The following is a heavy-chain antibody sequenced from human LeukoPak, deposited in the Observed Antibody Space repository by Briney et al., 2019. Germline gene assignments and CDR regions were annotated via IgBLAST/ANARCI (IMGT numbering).Heavy chain of an antibody. V-gene: IGHV1-2*02. CDR3: ARERSGANSYGYWEY. CDR2: INPNSGGT. Sequence: GASVKVSCKASGYTFTGYYTHWVRQAPGQGLEWMGWINPNSGGTNYAQKFQGRVTMTRDTSISTAYMEVSSLRSDDTAVYYCARERSGANSYGYWEYWGQGTLVTVSS. CDR1: GYTFTGYY. J-gene: IGHJ4*02. D-gene: IGHD5-18*01.